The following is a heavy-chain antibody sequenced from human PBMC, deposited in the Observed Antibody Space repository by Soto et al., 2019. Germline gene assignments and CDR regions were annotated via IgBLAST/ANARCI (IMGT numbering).Heavy chain of an antibody. J-gene: IGHJ3*02. V-gene: IGHV3-72*01. CDR1: GFSFSDHY. CDR3: ARSGTDSSTWSDGGFDI. D-gene: IGHD6-13*01. CDR2: IRNKAKSYTT. Sequence: EVQLVESGGDLVQPGGSLRLSCAASGFSFSDHYMDWVRQAPGKGLEWVGRIRNKAKSYTTEYAASVKGRFIISGDDSKNTLYLQMSSLKTEDTAVYYCARSGTDSSTWSDGGFDIWGQVTMVTVSS.